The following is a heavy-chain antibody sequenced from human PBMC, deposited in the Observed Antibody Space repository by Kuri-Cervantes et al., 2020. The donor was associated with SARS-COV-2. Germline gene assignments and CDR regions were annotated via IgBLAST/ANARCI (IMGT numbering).Heavy chain of an antibody. J-gene: IGHJ4*02. CDR3: ARGDFSYGSNHFDI. CDR2: MYYNVKT. Sequence: GSLRLSCSISGGYVNRGSYYWTWIRQAPGKGLGWIAYMYYNVKTTYNPSLKSRVTISADTSKSQFSLKLTSVTAADTAVYYCARGDFSYGSNHFDIWGQGILVTVSS. V-gene: IGHV4-61*01. D-gene: IGHD6-13*01. CDR1: GGYVNRGSYY.